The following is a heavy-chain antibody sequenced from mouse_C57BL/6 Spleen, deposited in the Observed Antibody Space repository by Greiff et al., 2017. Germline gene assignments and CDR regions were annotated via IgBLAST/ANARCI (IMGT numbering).Heavy chain of an antibody. D-gene: IGHD1-1*01. J-gene: IGHJ4*01. CDR2: INPNNGGT. V-gene: IGHV1-22*01. CDR1: GYTFTDYN. CDR3: ARCSFYAMDY. Sequence: VQLQQSGPELVKPGASVKMSCTASGYTFTDYNMHWVKQSPGKSLEWIGYINPNNGGTRYNQKFKGKATLTVNKSSSTAYMELRSLTSEDSAVYYCARCSFYAMDYWGQGTSVTVSS.